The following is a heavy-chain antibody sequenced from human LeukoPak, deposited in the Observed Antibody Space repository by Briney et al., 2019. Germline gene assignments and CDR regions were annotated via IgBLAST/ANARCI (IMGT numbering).Heavy chain of an antibody. CDR3: AKGIVATTLIHYYYGMDV. CDR2: ISGSGGST. Sequence: GGSLRLSCAASGFTFSSYAMSWVRQAPGKGLEWVSAISGSGGSTYYADSVKGRFTISRDNSKNTLYLQMNSLRAEDTAVYYCAKGIVATTLIHYYYGMDVWGQGTTVTVSS. D-gene: IGHD5-12*01. J-gene: IGHJ6*02. V-gene: IGHV3-23*01. CDR1: GFTFSSYA.